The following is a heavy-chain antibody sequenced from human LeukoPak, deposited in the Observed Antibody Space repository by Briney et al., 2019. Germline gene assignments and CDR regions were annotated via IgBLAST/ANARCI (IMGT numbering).Heavy chain of an antibody. Sequence: KPSETLSLTCTVSGGSISSSSYYWGWIRQPPGKGLEWIGSIYYSGSTYYNPSLKSRVTISVDTSKNQFSLKLSSVTAADTAVYYCARALIAGITSDAFDIWGRGTMVTVSS. CDR3: ARALIAGITSDAFDI. CDR1: GGSISSSSYY. V-gene: IGHV4-39*07. CDR2: IYYSGST. D-gene: IGHD3-10*01. J-gene: IGHJ3*02.